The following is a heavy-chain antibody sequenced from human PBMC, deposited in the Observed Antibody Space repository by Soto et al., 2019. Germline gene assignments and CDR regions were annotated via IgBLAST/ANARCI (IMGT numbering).Heavy chain of an antibody. D-gene: IGHD4-17*01. J-gene: IGHJ4*02. CDR1: GYTFPHYG. CDR2: INAYNGNT. Sequence: QVHLVQSGAEVMKPGASVKVSCKSSGYTFPHYGVSWVRQAPGQGLEWMAWINAYNGNTNYAQKFQGRVTMSTDTSTSTAYMELRRLTSDDTAVYYCARAIPGGYGHTTLDYWGRGTLVTVSS. CDR3: ARAIPGGYGHTTLDY. V-gene: IGHV1-18*01.